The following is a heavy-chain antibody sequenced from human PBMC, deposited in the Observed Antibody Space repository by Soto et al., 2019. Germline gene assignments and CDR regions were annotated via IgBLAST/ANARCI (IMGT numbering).Heavy chain of an antibody. J-gene: IGHJ4*02. V-gene: IGHV3-48*01. CDR1: GFTFSSYS. CDR2: ISSSSSTI. Sequence: EVQLVESGGGLVQPGGSLRLSCAASGFTFSSYSMNWVRQAPGKGLEWVSYISSSSSTIYYADSVKGRFTISRDNAKNSLYLQMNSLRXXXXXXXXXXXXXXXXXLXYWGQGTLVTVSS. CDR3: XXXXXXXXLXY.